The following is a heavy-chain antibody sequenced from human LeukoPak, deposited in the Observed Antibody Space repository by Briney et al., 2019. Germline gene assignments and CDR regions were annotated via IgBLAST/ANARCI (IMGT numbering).Heavy chain of an antibody. D-gene: IGHD6-19*01. CDR2: INPNSGGT. CDR3: AKGRVVAGSKSLTYHWFDP. Sequence: ASVTVSCKASGYTFSGYYIHWVRQVPGQGLEWMGWINPNSGGTKYAQKFQGRISMTRDTSIGTVYMGLSRLTSDDTAVYYCAKGRVVAGSKSLTYHWFDPWGQGTLVTVSS. V-gene: IGHV1-2*02. CDR1: GYTFSGYY. J-gene: IGHJ5*02.